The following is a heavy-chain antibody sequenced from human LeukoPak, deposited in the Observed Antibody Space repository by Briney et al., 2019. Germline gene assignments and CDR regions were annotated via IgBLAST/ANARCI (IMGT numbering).Heavy chain of an antibody. CDR3: ARDMSSGFDY. Sequence: SETLSLTCTVSGGSISSYYWSWIRQPPGKGLEWMGYIYYSGSTNYNPSLKSRVTISVDTSKNQFSLKLSSVTAADTAVYYCARDMSSGFDYWGQGTLVTVSS. D-gene: IGHD6-19*01. CDR1: GGSISSYY. V-gene: IGHV4-59*01. CDR2: IYYSGST. J-gene: IGHJ4*02.